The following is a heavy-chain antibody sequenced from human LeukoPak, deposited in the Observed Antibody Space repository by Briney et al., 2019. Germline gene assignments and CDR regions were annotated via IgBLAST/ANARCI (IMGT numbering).Heavy chain of an antibody. CDR3: ASQGPNFGYYGSGSNQPFDY. D-gene: IGHD3-10*01. Sequence: ASVKVSCKASGYTFTSYDINWVRQATGQGLEWMGWMNPNSGNTGYAQKFQGRVTITRNTSISTAYMELSSLRSEDTAVYYCASQGPNFGYYGSGSNQPFDYWGQGTLVTVSS. CDR1: GYTFTSYD. CDR2: MNPNSGNT. J-gene: IGHJ4*02. V-gene: IGHV1-8*03.